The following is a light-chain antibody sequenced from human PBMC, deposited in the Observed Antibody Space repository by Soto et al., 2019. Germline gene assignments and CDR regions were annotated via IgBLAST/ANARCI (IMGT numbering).Light chain of an antibody. CDR1: SSDVGSYNR. CDR2: EVS. Sequence: QSALTQPPSVSGSPGQSVTISCTGTSSDVGSYNRVSWYQQPPGTAPKLMIYEVSNRPSGVPDRFSGSKSGNTASLTISGLLAEDEADYYCDSYTSSSAWVFGGGTKLTVL. V-gene: IGLV2-18*02. J-gene: IGLJ2*01. CDR3: DSYTSSSAWV.